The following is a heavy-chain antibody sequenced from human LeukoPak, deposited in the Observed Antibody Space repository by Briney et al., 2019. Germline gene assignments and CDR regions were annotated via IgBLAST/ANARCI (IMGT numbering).Heavy chain of an antibody. Sequence: PSETLSLTCTISGSSISSSGYYWGWIRQPPGKGLEWIGNIYYSGSTNYSPSLHSRVTISVDTSKNQFSLKVSSVTAADTAVYYCARRPATGGTLDYWGQGTLVTVSS. CDR3: ARRPATGGTLDY. D-gene: IGHD1-7*01. V-gene: IGHV4-39*01. CDR2: IYYSGST. CDR1: GSSISSSGYY. J-gene: IGHJ4*02.